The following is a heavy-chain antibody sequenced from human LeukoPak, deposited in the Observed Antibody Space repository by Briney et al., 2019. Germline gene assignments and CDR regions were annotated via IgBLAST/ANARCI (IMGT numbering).Heavy chain of an antibody. CDR2: ISSSSSSI. CDR1: EFTFSSYT. D-gene: IGHD1-7*01. CDR3: ARGSWNYAFDI. J-gene: IGHJ3*02. Sequence: GGSLRLSCAASEFTFSSYTLNWVRQAPGQGLQWVSSISSSSSSIYYADSVKGRFTISRDNAKNSLYLQMNSRGAGDTAVYYCARGSWNYAFDIWGQGTMVTVSS. V-gene: IGHV3-21*01.